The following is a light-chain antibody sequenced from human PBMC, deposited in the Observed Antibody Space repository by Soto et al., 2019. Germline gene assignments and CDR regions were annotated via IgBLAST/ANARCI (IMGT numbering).Light chain of an antibody. CDR2: GAS. CDR3: QHYGSSQS. J-gene: IGKJ1*01. CDR1: KSVSSSY. Sequence: EIVLTQSPGTLSLSPGERATISCRASKSVSSSYLAWYQQKPGQAPRLLIYGASSRATGIPDRFSGSWSGTGFTLTISRLEPEDFAVYYCQHYGSSQSFGQGTKVDIK. V-gene: IGKV3-20*01.